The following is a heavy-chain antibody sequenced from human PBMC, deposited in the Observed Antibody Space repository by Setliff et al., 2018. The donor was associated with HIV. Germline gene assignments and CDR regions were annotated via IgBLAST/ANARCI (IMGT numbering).Heavy chain of an antibody. V-gene: IGHV4-39*01. CDR2: IYYSGST. D-gene: IGHD3-3*01. CDR1: GGSINSGTYY. Sequence: SETLSLTCTVSGGSINSGTYYWGWIRQPPGKGLEWIGSIYYSGSTYYNPSLKSRVTISIDTPKNQFSLKMSSVTAADTAMYYCARPLLRFLEWPPSWFDPWGQGTLVTVSS. J-gene: IGHJ5*02. CDR3: ARPLLRFLEWPPSWFDP.